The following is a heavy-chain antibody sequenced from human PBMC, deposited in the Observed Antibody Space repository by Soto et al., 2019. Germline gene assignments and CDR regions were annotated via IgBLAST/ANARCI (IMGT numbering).Heavy chain of an antibody. V-gene: IGHV3-23*01. CDR2: ISGSGAVT. CDR1: GLTFSSYA. Sequence: EVQLLESGGGLVQPGGSLRLSCAASGLTFSSYAMSWVRQAPGKGLEWVSDISGSGAVTYYADSVKGRFTISRDNSKNTLYLQMNSLRAEDTAVYYCAKDKGCTSTTCHWNAFDIWGQGTMVTVSS. CDR3: AKDKGCTSTTCHWNAFDI. J-gene: IGHJ3*02. D-gene: IGHD2-2*01.